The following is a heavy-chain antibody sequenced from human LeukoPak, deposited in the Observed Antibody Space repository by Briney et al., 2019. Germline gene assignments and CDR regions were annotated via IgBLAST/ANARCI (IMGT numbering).Heavy chain of an antibody. Sequence: GGSLRLSCAASGFTFSSYSMNWVRQAPGKGLEWVASISSSSSYIYYADSVKGRFTISRDNAKNSLYLQMNSLKTEDTALYYCTREKGDGGGYNHQFGYWGQGTLVTVSS. V-gene: IGHV3-21*03. CDR2: ISSSSSYI. D-gene: IGHD5-24*01. CDR1: GFTFSSYS. CDR3: TREKGDGGGYNHQFGY. J-gene: IGHJ4*02.